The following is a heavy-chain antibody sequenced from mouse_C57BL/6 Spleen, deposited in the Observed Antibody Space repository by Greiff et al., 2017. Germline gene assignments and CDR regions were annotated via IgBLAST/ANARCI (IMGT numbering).Heavy chain of an antibody. CDR2: IYPGSGNT. CDR1: GYTFTDYY. J-gene: IGHJ1*03. CDR3: ARHYYGSSYWYFDV. V-gene: IGHV1-76*01. Sequence: VHLVESGAELVRPGASVKLSCKASGYTFTDYYINWVKQRPGQGLEWIARIYPGSGNTYYNEKFKGKATLTAEKSSSTAYMQLSSLTSEDSAVFFCARHYYGSSYWYFDVWGTGTTVTVSS. D-gene: IGHD1-1*01.